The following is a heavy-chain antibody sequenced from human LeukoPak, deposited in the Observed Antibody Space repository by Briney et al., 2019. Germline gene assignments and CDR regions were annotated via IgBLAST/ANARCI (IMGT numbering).Heavy chain of an antibody. CDR3: VKEHVDRAFTRSFEI. CDR1: GFSFSTNP. Sequence: GGSLRLSSAASGFSFSTNPMSWVRQAPGKGLEWVSAISPDKTYYADSVKGRLTISRDNDKNTVDLHMNSPRAEDTAIYYCVKEHVDRAFTRSFEIWGQGIVVTVSS. V-gene: IGHV3-23*01. D-gene: IGHD3-10*01. J-gene: IGHJ3*02. CDR2: ISPDKT.